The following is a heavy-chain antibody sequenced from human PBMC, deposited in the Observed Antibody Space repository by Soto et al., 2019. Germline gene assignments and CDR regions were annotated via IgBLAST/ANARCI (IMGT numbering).Heavy chain of an antibody. CDR3: ARSRVYATHFDY. Sequence: LSLTCTVSGGSISSSSYYWGWIRQPPGKGLEWIGSIYYSGSTYYNPSLKSRVTISVDTSKNQFSLKLSSVTAADTAVYYCARSRVYATHFDYCGQGTLVSVSS. CDR1: GGSISSSSYY. CDR2: IYYSGST. D-gene: IGHD2-8*01. V-gene: IGHV4-39*01. J-gene: IGHJ4*02.